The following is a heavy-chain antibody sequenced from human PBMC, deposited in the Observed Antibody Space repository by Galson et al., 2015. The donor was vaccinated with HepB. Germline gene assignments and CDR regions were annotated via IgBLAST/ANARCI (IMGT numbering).Heavy chain of an antibody. Sequence: LRLSCTASGFTFNSYGVHWVRQAPGKGLKWVAIIYSDGSNKYYADSVKGRFTISRDNSKNTLYLQMNSLRAEDTAVYYCARELGCSGGSCYGAFHIWGQGTMVTVSS. CDR3: ARELGCSGGSCYGAFHI. CDR2: IYSDGSNK. V-gene: IGHV3-30*12. CDR1: GFTFNSYG. D-gene: IGHD2-15*01. J-gene: IGHJ3*02.